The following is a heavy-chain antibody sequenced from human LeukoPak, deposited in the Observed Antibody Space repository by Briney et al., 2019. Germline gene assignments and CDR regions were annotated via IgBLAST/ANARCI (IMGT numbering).Heavy chain of an antibody. D-gene: IGHD6-19*01. Sequence: ASVKVSCKASGYTFTSYGISWVRQAPGQGLEWMGWISAYNGNTNYAQKLQGRVTMTTDTSTSTAYMELSSLRSEDTAVYYCARGPPQAGNFDYWGQGTLVTVSS. V-gene: IGHV1-18*01. CDR1: GYTFTSYG. CDR2: ISAYNGNT. J-gene: IGHJ4*02. CDR3: ARGPPQAGNFDY.